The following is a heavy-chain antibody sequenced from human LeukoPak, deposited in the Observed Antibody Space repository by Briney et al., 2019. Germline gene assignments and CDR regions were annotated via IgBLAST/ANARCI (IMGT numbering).Heavy chain of an antibody. CDR2: ISSSSSTI. D-gene: IGHD3-22*01. V-gene: IGHV3-48*01. Sequence: GGSLRLSCAASGFTFSSYSMRWVRQPPGKGLEWVSYISSSSSTIYYADSVKGRFTISRDNANNSLYLQMNTLRAEDTAVYYCSRDRHKYNYDSGGYPPYWGQGTLVTVSS. CDR1: GFTFSSYS. CDR3: SRDRHKYNYDSGGYPPY. J-gene: IGHJ4*02.